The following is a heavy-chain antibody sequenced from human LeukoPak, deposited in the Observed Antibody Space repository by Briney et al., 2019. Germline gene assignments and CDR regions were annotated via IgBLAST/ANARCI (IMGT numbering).Heavy chain of an antibody. J-gene: IGHJ4*02. CDR2: INPSGGST. CDR3: ARAFDCSGYPHGAFDY. V-gene: IGHV1-46*01. CDR1: GYTFTSYY. D-gene: IGHD3-22*01. Sequence: GASVKVSCKASGYTFTSYYMHWVRQAPGQGLEWMGIINPSGGSTSYAQKFQGRVTMTRDMSTSTVYMELSSLRSEDTAVYYCARAFDCSGYPHGAFDYWGQGTLVTVSS.